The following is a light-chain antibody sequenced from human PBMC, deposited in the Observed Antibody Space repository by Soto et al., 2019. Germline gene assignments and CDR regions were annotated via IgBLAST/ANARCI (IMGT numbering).Light chain of an antibody. CDR1: NSDVGGYKY. Sequence: QSVLTQPPSASGSPGQSVTISCTGTNSDVGGYKYVSWYQQHPGKAPRLMIFEVNKRASGVPDRFSGSKSGKTASLTVSGLQAEDEADYYCSSYGGNNNLLFGNGKKVTV. CDR3: SSYGGNNNLL. CDR2: EVN. J-gene: IGLJ1*01. V-gene: IGLV2-8*01.